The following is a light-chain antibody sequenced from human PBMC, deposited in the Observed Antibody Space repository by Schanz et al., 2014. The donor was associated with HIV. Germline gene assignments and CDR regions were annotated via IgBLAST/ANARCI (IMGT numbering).Light chain of an antibody. CDR3: QQYSTYPYT. CDR2: AAS. J-gene: IGKJ2*01. CDR1: RDISDY. V-gene: IGKV1-16*01. Sequence: EIQMTQSPSPLSASIGDRVTITCQASRDISDYLNWYQQKAGGAPKLLIYAASSLQSGVPARFSGRGSGTEFTLTISNLEPDDFAIYYCQQYSTYPYTFGQGTKLDIQ.